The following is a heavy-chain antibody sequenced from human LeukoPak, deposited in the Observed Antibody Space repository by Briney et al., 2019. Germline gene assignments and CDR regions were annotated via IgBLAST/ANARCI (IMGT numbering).Heavy chain of an antibody. CDR3: ATETLMITFGGVIAPDY. V-gene: IGHV3-23*01. CDR1: GFTFSYYG. CDR2: ISASGDNT. J-gene: IGHJ4*02. D-gene: IGHD3-16*02. Sequence: GGSLRLSCAASGFTFSYYGMNWVRQAPGNGLEWVSGISASGDNTYYADSVKGRFTISRDNSKNSLYLQMNSLRAEDTAVYYCATETLMITFGGVIAPDYWGQGTLVTVSS.